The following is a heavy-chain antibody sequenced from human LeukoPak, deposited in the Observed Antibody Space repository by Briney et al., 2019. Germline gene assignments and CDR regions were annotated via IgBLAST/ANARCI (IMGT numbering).Heavy chain of an antibody. V-gene: IGHV1-18*01. Sequence: ASVKVSCKASGYTFTSYGISWVRQAPGQGLEWMGWISAYNGNTNYAQKLQGRVTMTTDTSTSTAYMELRSLRSDDTAVYYCARDLDDYGDYFFPEDAFDIWGQGTMVTVSS. CDR2: ISAYNGNT. CDR3: ARDLDDYGDYFFPEDAFDI. D-gene: IGHD4-17*01. J-gene: IGHJ3*02. CDR1: GYTFTSYG.